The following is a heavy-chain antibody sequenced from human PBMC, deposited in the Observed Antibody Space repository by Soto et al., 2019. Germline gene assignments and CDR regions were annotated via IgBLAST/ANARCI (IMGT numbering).Heavy chain of an antibody. CDR2: VCANTNDT. D-gene: IGHD3-16*02. J-gene: IGHJ4*02. Sequence: GCVRICGAAGRGVVLSCAMIFVNQDPGKGLGWVSIVCANTNDTHLAHSVKGRFTISRDNSKNTLFRQMNSLRGAAPGLSFCVNLNRDRCHSALDFWAQGTLVTVCS. CDR1: RGVVLSCA. V-gene: IGHV3-23*01. CDR3: VNLNRDRCHSALDF.